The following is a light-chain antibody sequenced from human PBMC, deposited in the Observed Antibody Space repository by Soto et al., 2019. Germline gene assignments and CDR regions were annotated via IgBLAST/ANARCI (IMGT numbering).Light chain of an antibody. Sequence: DIQMTQSPSSLSASVGDRVTITCRASQSINTYLNWYQQKPGKAPNLLIYAASSLQSGVPSRFSGSGSGTDFTLTISSLQPEDFATYYCQQSYSTPRFGQGTKVEIK. CDR3: QQSYSTPR. CDR2: AAS. J-gene: IGKJ1*01. V-gene: IGKV1-39*01. CDR1: QSINTY.